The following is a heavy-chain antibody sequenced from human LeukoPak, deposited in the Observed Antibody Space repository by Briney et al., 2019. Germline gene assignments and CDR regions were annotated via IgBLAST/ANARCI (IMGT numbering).Heavy chain of an antibody. Sequence: PGGSLRLSCAASGFSFRDFWMTWVRQAPGKGLEWVANINQGGSVKYYVDSVKGRFTISRDDAESSLYVQMKSLRDEDTAVYYCARFGYSGWNLEYWGQGTLVTVSS. D-gene: IGHD5-12*01. CDR1: GFSFRDFW. V-gene: IGHV3-7*01. J-gene: IGHJ4*02. CDR2: INQGGSVK. CDR3: ARFGYSGWNLEY.